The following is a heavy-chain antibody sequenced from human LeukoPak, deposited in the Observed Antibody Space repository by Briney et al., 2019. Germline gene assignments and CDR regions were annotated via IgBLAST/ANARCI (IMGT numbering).Heavy chain of an antibody. CDR1: GYTFTGYY. CDR3: ARDQRMVATGLRYYYMDV. J-gene: IGHJ6*03. D-gene: IGHD5-12*01. CDR2: INPNSGGT. Sequence: GASVKVSCKASGYTFTGYYMHWVRQAPGQGLEWMGWINPNSGGTNYAQKFQGRVTMTRDTSISTAYMELSRLRSDDTAVYYCARDQRMVATGLRYYYMDVWGKGTTVTVSS. V-gene: IGHV1-2*02.